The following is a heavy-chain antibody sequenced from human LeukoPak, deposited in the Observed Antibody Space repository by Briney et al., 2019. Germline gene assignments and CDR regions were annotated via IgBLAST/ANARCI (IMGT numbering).Heavy chain of an antibody. Sequence: SETLSLTCTVSGGSISSGGYYWSWIRQHPGKGLEWIGYIYYSGSTYYNPSLKSRVTISVDTSKNQFSLKLSSVTAADTAVYYCASIPYYYDSSGYYYGFDYWGQGTLVTVSS. CDR1: GGSISSGGYY. J-gene: IGHJ4*02. V-gene: IGHV4-31*03. CDR3: ASIPYYYDSSGYYYGFDY. CDR2: IYYSGST. D-gene: IGHD3-22*01.